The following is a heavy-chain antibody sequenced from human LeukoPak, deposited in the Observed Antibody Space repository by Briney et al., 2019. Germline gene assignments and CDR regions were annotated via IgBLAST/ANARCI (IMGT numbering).Heavy chain of an antibody. V-gene: IGHV4-4*09. J-gene: IGHJ4*02. Sequence: SETLSLTRTVSRGSISSCYCSWVRQPPGKGGGGIGYIYTCGSTNYNPSLTSRVTISVDTSKNQLSLKLSSVTAADTAVYYCARHRADGYRDYYFDYWGQGTLVTVSS. CDR1: RGSISSCY. CDR2: IYTCGST. CDR3: ARHRADGYRDYYFDY. D-gene: IGHD5-24*01.